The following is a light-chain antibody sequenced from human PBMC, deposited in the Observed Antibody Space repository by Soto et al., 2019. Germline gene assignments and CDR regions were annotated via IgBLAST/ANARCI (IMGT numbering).Light chain of an antibody. J-gene: IGKJ3*01. CDR2: SAS. V-gene: IGKV3-20*01. Sequence: EVVFTHAPGTVSLSPVERSTLSCRASRTVDGNYLAWYHQKPGQAPRLLIHSASTRAPGIPDRFSASGAGTDFTLTISRLEPEDSAVYYCQQYSASPRTFGPGTKVDIK. CDR3: QQYSASPRT. CDR1: RTVDGNY.